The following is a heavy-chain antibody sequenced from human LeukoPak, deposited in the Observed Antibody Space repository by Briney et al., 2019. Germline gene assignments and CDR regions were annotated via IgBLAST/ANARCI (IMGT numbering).Heavy chain of an antibody. CDR2: INPNSGNT. CDR1: GYTFTGYY. V-gene: IGHV1-8*03. Sequence: ASVKVSCKASGYTFTGYYMHWVRQAPGQGLEWMGWINPNSGNTGYAQKFQGRVTITRNTSISTAYMELSSLRSEDTAVYYCARAPVGENISPSYLAYGARGTLVTVPS. J-gene: IGHJ4*02. D-gene: IGHD3-16*01. CDR3: ARAPVGENISPSYLAY.